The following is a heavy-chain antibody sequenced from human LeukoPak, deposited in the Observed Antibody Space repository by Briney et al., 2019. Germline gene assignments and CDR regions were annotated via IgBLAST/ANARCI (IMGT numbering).Heavy chain of an antibody. J-gene: IGHJ3*02. CDR1: GGSISSYY. CDR2: IYYSGST. D-gene: IGHD3-22*01. CDR3: ARGSDSSGYYPYDAFDI. Sequence: SETLSLTCTVSGGSISSYYWSWIRQPPGKGLEWIGYIYYSGSTNYNPSLKSRVTISVDTSKNQFSLKLSSVTAADTAVYYCARGSDSSGYYPYDAFDIWGQGTMVTVSS. V-gene: IGHV4-59*01.